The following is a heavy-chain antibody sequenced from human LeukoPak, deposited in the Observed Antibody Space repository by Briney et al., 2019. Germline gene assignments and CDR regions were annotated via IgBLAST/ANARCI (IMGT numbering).Heavy chain of an antibody. CDR1: GFTFSSYA. CDR3: AKVPGYCSGGSCSPFDY. V-gene: IGHV3-23*01. Sequence: PGGSLRLSCAASGFTFSSYAMSWVRQAPGKGLEWVSAISGSGGSTYYADSVKGRFTISRDNSKNTLYLQMNCLRAEDTAVYYCAKVPGYCSGGSCSPFDYWGQGTLVTVSS. CDR2: ISGSGGST. D-gene: IGHD2-15*01. J-gene: IGHJ4*02.